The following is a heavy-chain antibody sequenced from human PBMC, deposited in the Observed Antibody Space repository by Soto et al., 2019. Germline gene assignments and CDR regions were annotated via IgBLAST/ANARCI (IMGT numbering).Heavy chain of an antibody. D-gene: IGHD6-13*01. CDR3: AAGEASSRNLAPYYLGF. J-gene: IGHJ4*02. V-gene: IGHV4-59*01. Sequence: PSETLSLTCTVSGGSMRNYFWTWIRQPPGKGLEWIGYIHYSGTTSFFPSYNPSLRSRVTISEDTSKNQFSLKLLSVTTADTAVYFCAAGEASSRNLAPYYLGFWGQGTLVTVS. CDR1: GGSMRNYF. CDR2: IHYSGTT.